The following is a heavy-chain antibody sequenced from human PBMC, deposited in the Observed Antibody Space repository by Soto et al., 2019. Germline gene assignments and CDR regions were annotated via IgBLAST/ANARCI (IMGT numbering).Heavy chain of an antibody. CDR1: CYTFTSYG. V-gene: IGHV1-18*01. D-gene: IGHD3-10*01. CDR3: VRAHALGFSNWFDP. J-gene: IGHJ5*02. CDR2: ISAYNGNT. Sequence: ASVKVSFTASCYTFTSYGISWVRQAPGQGLEWMGWISAYNGNTNYAQKLQGRVTMTTDTSTSTAYMELRSLRSDDTAVYYCVRAHALGFSNWFDPWGRGTLVTVSS.